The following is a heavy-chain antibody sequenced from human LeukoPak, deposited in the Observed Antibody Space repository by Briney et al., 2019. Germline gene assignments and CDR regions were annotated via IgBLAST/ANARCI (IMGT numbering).Heavy chain of an antibody. Sequence: PGGSLRLSCAASGFTFRTFEMNWVRQAPGKGLEWVSYISSSSSNIYYADSVKGRFTISRDNAKNSLYLQMNSLRVEDTAVYYCARAEMATITIDYWGQGTLVTVSS. V-gene: IGHV3-48*03. CDR1: GFTFRTFE. J-gene: IGHJ4*02. CDR3: ARAEMATITIDY. CDR2: ISSSSSNI. D-gene: IGHD5-24*01.